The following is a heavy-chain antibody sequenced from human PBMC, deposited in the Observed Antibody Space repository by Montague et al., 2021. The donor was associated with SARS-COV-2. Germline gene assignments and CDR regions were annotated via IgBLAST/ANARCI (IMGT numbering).Heavy chain of an antibody. J-gene: IGHJ3*02. V-gene: IGHV4-59*02. CDR1: GASVGSSD. CDR3: ARETMTADAFDI. CDR2: FYSVGST. Sequence: SETRSLTCTVSGASVGSSDRGWIRQSPGKGLEWIGYFYSVGSTDYNPSLKSRATISRDTSKNQFSLKVRSVTAADTAVYYCARETMTADAFDIWGQGTMVTVSS. D-gene: IGHD1-14*01.